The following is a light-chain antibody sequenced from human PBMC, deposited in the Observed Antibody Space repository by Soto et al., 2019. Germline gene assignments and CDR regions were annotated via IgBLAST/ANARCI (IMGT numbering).Light chain of an antibody. CDR3: QKYGNFWT. Sequence: EFVLTQSPGTLSLSPGERATLSFRASQTVRNNYLAWYQQKPGQAPRLLIYGASSRATGIPDRFSGSGSGTDFSLTIRRLEPDDFAVYYCQKYGNFWTFGQGTKVDIK. J-gene: IGKJ1*01. CDR2: GAS. CDR1: QTVRNNY. V-gene: IGKV3-20*01.